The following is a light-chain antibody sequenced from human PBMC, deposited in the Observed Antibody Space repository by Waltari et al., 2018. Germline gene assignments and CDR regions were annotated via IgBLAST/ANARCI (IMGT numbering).Light chain of an antibody. CDR3: MQARQTPNT. V-gene: IGKV2-28*01. CDR1: QSLLDKIGYSY. J-gene: IGKJ2*01. Sequence: IVMTQSPLSLPVTPGEAASISCRASQSLLDKIGYSYLDWYLQKPGQSPQLLIYLGSPRASGVPDRFSGDASGTQFTLRISRVEAEDVGVYYCMQARQTPNTFGQGTKLEIK. CDR2: LGS.